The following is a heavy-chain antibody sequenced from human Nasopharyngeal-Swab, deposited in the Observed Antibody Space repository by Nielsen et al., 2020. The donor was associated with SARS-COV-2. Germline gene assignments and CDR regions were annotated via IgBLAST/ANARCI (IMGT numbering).Heavy chain of an antibody. V-gene: IGHV5-10-1*01. J-gene: IGHJ3*02. Sequence: VRQMPGKGLEWMGRIDPSDSYTNYSPSFQGHVTISADKSIITAYMQWSSLKASDTAMYYCARRTGDSTLGDAFDIWGQGTMVTVSS. CDR2: IDPSDSYT. D-gene: IGHD4-17*01. CDR3: ARRTGDSTLGDAFDI.